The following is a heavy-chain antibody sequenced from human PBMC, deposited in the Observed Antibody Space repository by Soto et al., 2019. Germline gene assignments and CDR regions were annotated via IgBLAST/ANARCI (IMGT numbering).Heavy chain of an antibody. V-gene: IGHV3-23*01. CDR3: ARRGSGSYYDY. J-gene: IGHJ4*02. CDR1: GFTFSSYA. D-gene: IGHD1-26*01. Sequence: EVQLLESGGGLVQPGGSLRLSCAASGFTFSSYAMRWVRQAPVKGLEWVSAISGSGDSTYYADSVKGQFTISRDNSKNALYLQMNSLRAEDTAVYYCARRGSGSYYDYWGQGTLVTVSS. CDR2: ISGSGDST.